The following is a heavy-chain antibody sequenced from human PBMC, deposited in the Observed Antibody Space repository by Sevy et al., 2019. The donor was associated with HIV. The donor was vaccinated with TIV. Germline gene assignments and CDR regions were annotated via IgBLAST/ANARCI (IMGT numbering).Heavy chain of an antibody. CDR3: TSQPGYRSTYYSFSLTRTFES. V-gene: IGHV4-39*01. CDR2: IYHSGNT. J-gene: IGHJ4*02. D-gene: IGHD6-19*01. Sequence: SETLSLTCSVSGGSITSNNYYWGWIRQPPGKGLEWIGSIYHSGNTYYNPSLKSRVTVSVDTSRSHFSLKVTSEAASDTAVYFCTSQPGYRSTYYSFSLTRTFESWGPGTLVTVSS. CDR1: GGSITSNNYY.